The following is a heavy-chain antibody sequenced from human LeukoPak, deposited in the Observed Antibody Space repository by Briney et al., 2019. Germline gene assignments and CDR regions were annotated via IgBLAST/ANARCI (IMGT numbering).Heavy chain of an antibody. CDR3: ANAAPEYYYYGMDV. V-gene: IGHV3-30*18. D-gene: IGHD6-25*01. Sequence: GGSLRLSCAASGFTFSSYGMHWVRQAPGKVLGWVAVISYDGSNKYYADSVKGRFTISRDNSKNTLYLQMNSLRAEDTAVYYCANAAPEYYYYGMDVWGQGTTVTVSS. CDR2: ISYDGSNK. J-gene: IGHJ6*02. CDR1: GFTFSSYG.